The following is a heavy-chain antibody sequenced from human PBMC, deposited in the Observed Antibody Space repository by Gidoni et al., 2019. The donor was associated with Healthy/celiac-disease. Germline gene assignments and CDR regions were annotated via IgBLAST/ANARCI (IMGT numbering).Heavy chain of an antibody. CDR2: IYTSGST. D-gene: IGHD6-13*01. V-gene: IGHV4-4*07. Sequence: QVQLQESGPGLVKPSETLSLTCTVSGGSISRYYWSWIRQPAGKGLEWIGRIYTSGSTNYNPSLKSRVTMSVDTSKNQFSLKLSSVTAADTAVYYCARDSGGSSWPRSYYFDYWGQGTLVTVSS. J-gene: IGHJ4*02. CDR1: GGSISRYY. CDR3: ARDSGGSSWPRSYYFDY.